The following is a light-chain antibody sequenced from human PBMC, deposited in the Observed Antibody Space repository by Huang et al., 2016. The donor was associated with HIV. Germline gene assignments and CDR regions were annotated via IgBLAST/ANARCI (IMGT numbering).Light chain of an antibody. V-gene: IGKV1-27*01. J-gene: IGKJ3*01. CDR3: QKYNGAPFT. CDR1: NVFGNY. CDR2: GTS. Sequence: SSLFGCLWNQATITCRSSNVFGNYLALYKQKPGKIPNLLIYGTSTWQSGVPARFSGSGSGTVFTLTISSLQPEDVATYYCQKYNGAPFTFGPGTKVDIK.